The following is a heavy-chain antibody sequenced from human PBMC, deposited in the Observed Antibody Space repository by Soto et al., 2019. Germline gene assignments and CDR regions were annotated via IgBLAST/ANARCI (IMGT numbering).Heavy chain of an antibody. CDR2: ISGSGERT. Sequence: GGSLRLSCAASGITLSSYAMSWVRQAPGKGLEWVSAISGSGERTFYTDSVRGRFTVSRDNSKNTLYLQMNSLRAADTAVYHCAIRPRFQLLFQCFCSWGQGTMGAVSS. J-gene: IGHJ5*02. D-gene: IGHD1-7*01. V-gene: IGHV3-23*01. CDR1: GITLSSYA. CDR3: AIRPRFQLLFQCFCS.